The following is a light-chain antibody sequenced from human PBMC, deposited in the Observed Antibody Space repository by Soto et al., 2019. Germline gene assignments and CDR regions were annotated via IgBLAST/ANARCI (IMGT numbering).Light chain of an antibody. Sequence: QSVLTQSPSVSGSPGQSVTISCTGTTGDIGSYNRVSWYQQPPGTAPKLMIYEVSNRPSGVPDRFSGSKSGNTASLTISGLQAEDEADYYCSSFTKNSTLVFGGGTKLTVL. CDR2: EVS. CDR1: TGDIGSYNR. CDR3: SSFTKNSTLV. V-gene: IGLV2-18*02. J-gene: IGLJ2*01.